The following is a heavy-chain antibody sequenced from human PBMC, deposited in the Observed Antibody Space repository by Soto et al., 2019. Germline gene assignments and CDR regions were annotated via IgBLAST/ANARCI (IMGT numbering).Heavy chain of an antibody. V-gene: IGHV3-48*03. CDR1: GFTFNNYE. J-gene: IGHJ4*02. CDR3: VRENYGDAFDF. Sequence: GGSLRLSCEASGFTFNNYEMNWVRQAPGKGLGWVSYTNSYGTSIYYADSVKGRFTISRDNARSSLYLQMNSLRDEDTAVYYCVRENYGDAFDFWGQGTLVTVSS. CDR2: TNSYGTSI. D-gene: IGHD4-17*01.